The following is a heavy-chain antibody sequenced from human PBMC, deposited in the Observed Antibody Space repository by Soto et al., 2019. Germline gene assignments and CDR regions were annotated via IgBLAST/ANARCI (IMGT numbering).Heavy chain of an antibody. CDR2: IYYSGST. CDR1: GGSISSGGYY. CDR3: ARTSYDSSGYYYFDY. Sequence: PSETLSLTCTVSGGSISSGGYYWSWIRQHPGKGLEWIGYIYYSGSTYYNPSLKSRVTISVDTSKNQFSLKLSSVTAADTAVYYCARTSYDSSGYYYFDYWGQGTLVTVSS. J-gene: IGHJ4*02. D-gene: IGHD3-22*01. V-gene: IGHV4-31*03.